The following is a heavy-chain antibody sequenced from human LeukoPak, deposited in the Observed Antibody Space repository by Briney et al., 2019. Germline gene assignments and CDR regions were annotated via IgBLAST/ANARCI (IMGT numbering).Heavy chain of an antibody. D-gene: IGHD3-16*01. CDR3: ARPYLGRAFDI. V-gene: IGHV4-34*01. CDR1: GGSFSGDY. CDR2: IDHSGST. J-gene: IGHJ3*02. Sequence: PSETLSLTCAVYGGSFSGDYWNWIRQPPGKGLEWIGEIDHSGSTNYNPSLKSRVTISVDTSKNQFSLKLSSVTAADTAVYYCARPYLGRAFDIWGQGTMVTVSS.